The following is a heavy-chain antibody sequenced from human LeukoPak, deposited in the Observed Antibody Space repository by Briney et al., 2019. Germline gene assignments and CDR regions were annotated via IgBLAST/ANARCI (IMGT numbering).Heavy chain of an antibody. Sequence: PGGSPRLSCEASGFTFSDSAMSWVRQASGRGLEWVSLISASGGNSYYADSVKGRFTVSRDSSKNTLHLQMNSLRAEDTAVYYCARDIELSCWGQGTLVTVSS. J-gene: IGHJ4*02. CDR1: GFTFSDSA. CDR2: ISASGGNS. D-gene: IGHD1-26*01. CDR3: ARDIELSC. V-gene: IGHV3-23*01.